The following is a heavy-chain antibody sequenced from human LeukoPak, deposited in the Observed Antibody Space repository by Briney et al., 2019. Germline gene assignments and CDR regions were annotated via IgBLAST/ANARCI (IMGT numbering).Heavy chain of an antibody. J-gene: IGHJ4*02. D-gene: IGHD2-2*01. CDR2: ISYDGSIK. CDR1: GFTFSSHA. CDR3: ARVPAAGHFDY. Sequence: PGGSQRLSCAASGFTFSSHAMHWVRQAPGKGLEWVAVISYDGSIKYYADSVKGRFTISRDNSRNTLYLQMNSLRGADTAVYFCARVPAAGHFDYWGQGTLVTVSS. V-gene: IGHV3-30*04.